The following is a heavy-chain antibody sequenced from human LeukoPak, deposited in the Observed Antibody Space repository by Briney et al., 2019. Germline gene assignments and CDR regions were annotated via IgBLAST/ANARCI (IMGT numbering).Heavy chain of an antibody. CDR2: ISSSSSYI. J-gene: IGHJ4*02. Sequence: PGGSLRLSCAASGFTFSSYSMNWVRQAPGKGLEWVSSISSSSSYIYYADSVKGRFTISRDNAKNSLYLQMNSLRAEDTAVYYCARDRLAYYYDSSGSPVDYWGQGTLVTVSS. V-gene: IGHV3-21*01. CDR3: ARDRLAYYYDSSGSPVDY. CDR1: GFTFSSYS. D-gene: IGHD3-22*01.